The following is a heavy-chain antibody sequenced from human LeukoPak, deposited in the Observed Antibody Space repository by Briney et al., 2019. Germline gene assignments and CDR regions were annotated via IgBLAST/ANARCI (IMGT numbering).Heavy chain of an antibody. Sequence: PSETLSLTCTVSGGSINSYYWSWIRQPPGKGLEWIAYFSYSGSIKYNPSLKSRVFISGDTSKNQFTLKLSSVAAADTALYYCARDRCGSCYPDYWGQGTLITVSS. V-gene: IGHV4-59*01. J-gene: IGHJ4*02. CDR1: GGSINSYY. CDR3: ARDRCGSCYPDY. CDR2: FSYSGSI. D-gene: IGHD2-15*01.